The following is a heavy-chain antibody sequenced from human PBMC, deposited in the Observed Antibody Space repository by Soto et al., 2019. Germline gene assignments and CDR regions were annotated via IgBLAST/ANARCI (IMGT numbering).Heavy chain of an antibody. V-gene: IGHV4-59*08. CDR3: ARRYGWAFDI. CDR2: IYYSGST. Sequence: PSETLSLTCTVSGGSINSYYWSWIRQPPGKGLEWTGYIYYSGSTNYNPSLKSRVTISVDTSKNQFSLKLSSVTAADTAVYYCARRYGWAFDIWGQGTMVTVSS. D-gene: IGHD3-16*01. J-gene: IGHJ3*02. CDR1: GGSINSYY.